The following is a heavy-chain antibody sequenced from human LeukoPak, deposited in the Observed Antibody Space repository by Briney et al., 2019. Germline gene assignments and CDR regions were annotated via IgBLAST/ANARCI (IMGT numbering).Heavy chain of an antibody. Sequence: GGSLRLSCAASGFTVSSNYMSWVRQAPGKGLEWVSVIYSGGSTYYADSVKGRFTISRDNSKNTLYLQMNSLRAEDTAVYYCARGPIVPAIAADAFDIWGQGTMVTVSS. V-gene: IGHV3-53*01. CDR1: GFTVSSNY. J-gene: IGHJ3*02. D-gene: IGHD2-2*01. CDR2: IYSGGST. CDR3: ARGPIVPAIAADAFDI.